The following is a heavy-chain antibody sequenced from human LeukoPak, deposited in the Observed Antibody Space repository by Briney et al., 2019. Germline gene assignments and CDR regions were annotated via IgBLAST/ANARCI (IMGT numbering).Heavy chain of an antibody. CDR2: INPNSGGT. Sequence: ASVKVSCKASGYTFTGYYMHRVRQAPGQGLEWMGWINPNSGGTNYAQKFQGRVTMTRDTSISTAYMELSRLRSDDTAVYYCARALSYMQQLAEYFQHWGQGTLVTVSS. J-gene: IGHJ1*01. V-gene: IGHV1-2*02. CDR1: GYTFTGYY. D-gene: IGHD6-13*01. CDR3: ARALSYMQQLAEYFQH.